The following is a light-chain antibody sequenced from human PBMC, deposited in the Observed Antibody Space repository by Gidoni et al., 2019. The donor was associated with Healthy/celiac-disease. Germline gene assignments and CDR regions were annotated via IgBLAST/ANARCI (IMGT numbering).Light chain of an antibody. CDR1: KLGDKY. V-gene: IGLV3-1*01. Sequence: SYDLTQPPSVSVSPGQTASITCSGDKLGDKYACWYQQKPGQSPVLVIYQDSKRPSGIPERFSGSNSGNTATLTISGPQAMDEADYYCQAWDSSTVVFGGGTKLTVL. CDR2: QDS. CDR3: QAWDSSTVV. J-gene: IGLJ2*01.